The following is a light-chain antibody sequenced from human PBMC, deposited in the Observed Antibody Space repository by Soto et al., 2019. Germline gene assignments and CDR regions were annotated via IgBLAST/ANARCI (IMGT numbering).Light chain of an antibody. Sequence: DIQMTQSPSSLSASIGDRVTVTCRASQTISSSLNWYQQKAGRAPKHLIYAASSLQSGVPSRFSGGGSGTTFTITSSSLQPEDFGTYYCQQSYTTPLFTFGRGTKVHI. V-gene: IGKV1-39*01. CDR2: AAS. J-gene: IGKJ3*01. CDR3: QQSYTTPLFT. CDR1: QTISSS.